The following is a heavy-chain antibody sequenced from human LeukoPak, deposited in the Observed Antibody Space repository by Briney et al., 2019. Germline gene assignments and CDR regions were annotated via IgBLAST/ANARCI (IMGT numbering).Heavy chain of an antibody. CDR3: AREGAQDRYCSGGSCYTFDY. J-gene: IGHJ4*02. CDR1: GYTFTGYY. CDR2: INPNSGGT. V-gene: IGHV1-2*02. D-gene: IGHD2-15*01. Sequence: ASVKVSCKASGYTFTGYYMHWVRQAPGQGLEWMGWINPNSGGTNYAQKFQGRVTMTRDTSISTAYMELSRLRSDDTAVYYCAREGAQDRYCSGGSCYTFDYWGQGTLVTVSS.